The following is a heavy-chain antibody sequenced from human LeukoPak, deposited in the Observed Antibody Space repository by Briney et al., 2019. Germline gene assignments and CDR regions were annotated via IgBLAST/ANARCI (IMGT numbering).Heavy chain of an antibody. Sequence: PSETLSLTCTVSGGSISSNSYYWGWIRQPPGKGLEWIGTIYYSGRTYYSPSLKSRVTMSVDPSNNQFSLNLRSVTAADTALYYCARRRYYDGSGYLEWGQGTLLSVSS. V-gene: IGHV4-39*01. CDR3: ARRRYYDGSGYLE. D-gene: IGHD3-22*01. CDR1: GGSISSNSYY. CDR2: IYYSGRT. J-gene: IGHJ1*01.